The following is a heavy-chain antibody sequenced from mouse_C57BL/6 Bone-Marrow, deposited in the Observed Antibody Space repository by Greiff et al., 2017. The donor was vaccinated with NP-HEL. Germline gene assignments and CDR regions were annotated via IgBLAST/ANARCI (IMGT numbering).Heavy chain of an antibody. CDR2: IRNKANGYTT. Sequence: EVKLEESGGGLVQPGGSLSLSCAASGFTFTDYHMSWVRQPPGKALEWLGFIRNKANGYTTEYSASVKGRFTISRDNSQSILYLQMNALRAEDSATYYCARYPDYDYWGQGTSVTVSS. J-gene: IGHJ4*01. CDR1: GFTFTDYH. D-gene: IGHD1-1*02. V-gene: IGHV7-3*01. CDR3: ARYPDYDY.